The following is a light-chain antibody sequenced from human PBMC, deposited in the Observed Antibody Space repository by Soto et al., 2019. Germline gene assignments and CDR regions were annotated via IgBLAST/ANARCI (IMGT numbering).Light chain of an antibody. CDR3: SLFSSSSTPYV. CDR2: EVN. CDR1: STDVGGYKY. Sequence: QSVLTQPASVSGSPGQSITISCTGTSTDVGGYKYVSWYQQHPGTAPKLMIFEVNGRPSGVSDRFSGSKSGNTASLTISGIQPEDEADYYCSLFSSSSTPYVFGTGTKVTVL. J-gene: IGLJ1*01. V-gene: IGLV2-14*01.